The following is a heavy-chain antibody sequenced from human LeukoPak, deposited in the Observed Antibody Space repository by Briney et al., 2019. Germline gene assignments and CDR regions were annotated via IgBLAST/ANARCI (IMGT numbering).Heavy chain of an antibody. CDR2: IYYSGST. CDR1: GGSISSNSDY. CDR3: ARDDRYCSGGSCYSEYAFDI. D-gene: IGHD2-15*01. V-gene: IGHV4-39*07. Sequence: PSETLSLTCTVSGGSISSNSDYWGWIRQPPGKGLEWIGIIYYSGSTYYNPSFKSRVIISVDKSKNQFSLKLSSVTAADTAVYYCARDDRYCSGGSCYSEYAFDIWGQGTMVTVSS. J-gene: IGHJ3*02.